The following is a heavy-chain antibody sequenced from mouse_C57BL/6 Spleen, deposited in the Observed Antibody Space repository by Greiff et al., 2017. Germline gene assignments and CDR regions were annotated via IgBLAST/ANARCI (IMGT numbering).Heavy chain of an antibody. D-gene: IGHD1-1*01. CDR2: IYPGDGDT. CDR3: SRCTVVATDWYFDV. V-gene: IGHV1-82*01. Sequence: VKLVESGPELVKPGASVKISCKASGYAFSSSWMNWVKQRPGKGLEWIGRIYPGDGDTNYNGKFKGKATLTADKSSSTAYMQLSSLTSEDSAVYFCSRCTVVATDWYFDVWSTGTTVTVSS. CDR1: GYAFSSSW. J-gene: IGHJ1*03.